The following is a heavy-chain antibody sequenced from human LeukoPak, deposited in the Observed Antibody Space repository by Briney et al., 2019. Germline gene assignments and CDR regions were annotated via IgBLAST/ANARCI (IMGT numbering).Heavy chain of an antibody. CDR1: GGSFSGNY. V-gene: IGHV4-34*01. CDR3: ARHSGASRPYRN. Sequence: SETLSVTCAVYGGSFSGNYWSWIRQPPGKGLEWIGQINYSGSTNYNASLKGRVTISVDTSKNQFSLKLTSVTAADTAVYYCARHSGASRPYRNWGQGTLVTVSA. D-gene: IGHD1-26*01. CDR2: INYSGST. J-gene: IGHJ4*02.